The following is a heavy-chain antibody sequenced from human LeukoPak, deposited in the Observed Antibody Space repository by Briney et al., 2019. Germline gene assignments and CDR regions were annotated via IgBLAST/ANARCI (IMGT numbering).Heavy chain of an antibody. D-gene: IGHD2-15*01. J-gene: IGHJ4*02. CDR2: ISSSGSPI. V-gene: IGHV3-48*03. CDR1: GFTFSSYE. CDR3: ARGSQSLGYCSGGSCRAKIFDY. Sequence: PGGSLRLSCTASGFTFSSYEMNWVRQAPGKGLEWVSDISSSGSPIYYADSVKGRFTVSRDNAKNSLYLQMSSLRAEDTAVYYCARGSQSLGYCSGGSCRAKIFDYWGQGTLVTVSS.